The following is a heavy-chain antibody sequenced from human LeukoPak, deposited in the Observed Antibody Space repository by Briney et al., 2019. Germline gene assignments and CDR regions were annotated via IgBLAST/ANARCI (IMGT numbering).Heavy chain of an antibody. CDR2: IYYSGST. J-gene: IGHJ6*02. V-gene: IGHV4-59*08. D-gene: IGHD1-26*01. CDR3: ARTIVGATAMDV. CDR1: GGSISSYY. Sequence: SETLSLTCTVSGGSISSYYWSWIRQPPGKGLEWIGSIYYSGSTNYNPSLKSRVTISVDTSKNQFSLKLSSVTAADTAVYYCARTIVGATAMDVWGQGTTVTVSS.